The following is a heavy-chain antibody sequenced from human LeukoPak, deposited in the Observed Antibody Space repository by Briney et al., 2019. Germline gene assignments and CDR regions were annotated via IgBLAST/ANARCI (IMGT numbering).Heavy chain of an antibody. D-gene: IGHD6-13*01. V-gene: IGHV1-18*01. CDR1: GYSFNNFG. CDR2: ISVYNGNT. CDR3: ARGEAAARHFDY. J-gene: IGHJ4*02. Sequence: GASVKVSCKASGYSFNNFGISWVRQAPGEGLEWMGGISVYNGNTNYAQKLQGRVTMTTDTSTTTAYMELRSLRADDTGVYYCARGEAAARHFDYWGQGTLVTVSS.